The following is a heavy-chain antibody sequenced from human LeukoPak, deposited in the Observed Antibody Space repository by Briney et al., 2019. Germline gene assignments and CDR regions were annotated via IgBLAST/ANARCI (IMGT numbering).Heavy chain of an antibody. Sequence: GGSLRLSCAASGFTFSSYAMSWLRQAPGKGLEWVSVIGGSGGSTYYADSVKGRFTISRDNSKNTLYLQMSSLRAEDTAVYYCEKKKRELRGFDYWGRGTLVTVSS. D-gene: IGHD1-7*01. CDR3: EKKKRELRGFDY. J-gene: IGHJ4*02. CDR2: IGGSGGST. CDR1: GFTFSSYA. V-gene: IGHV3-23*01.